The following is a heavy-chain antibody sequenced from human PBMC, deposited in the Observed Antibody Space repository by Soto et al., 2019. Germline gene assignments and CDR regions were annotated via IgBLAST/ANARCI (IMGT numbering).Heavy chain of an antibody. CDR2: IYYSGST. Sequence: QVQLQESGPGLVKPSQTLSLTCTVSGGSISSGDYYWSWIRQPPGKGLEWIGYIYYSGSTYYNPSLKSRVTISVDTSKNQFSLKLSSVTAADTAVYYCARDGNTDYYHSSVGGPFDYWGQGTLVTVSS. J-gene: IGHJ4*02. CDR3: ARDGNTDYYHSSVGGPFDY. V-gene: IGHV4-30-4*01. D-gene: IGHD3-22*01. CDR1: GGSISSGDYY.